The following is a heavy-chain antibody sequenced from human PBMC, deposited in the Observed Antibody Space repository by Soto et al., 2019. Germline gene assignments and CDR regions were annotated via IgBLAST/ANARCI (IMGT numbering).Heavy chain of an antibody. V-gene: IGHV3-21*01. D-gene: IGHD3-16*02. Sequence: EVQLVESGGGLVKPGGSLRLSCAASGFTFSSYSMNWVRQAPGKGLEWVSSISSSSSYIYYADSVKGRFAISRDNAKSSLYLEMNSLREEDTGVYYCAREVGELSLTGYFIVSRRLGSPVTVSS. J-gene: IGHJ5*01. CDR3: AREVGELSLTGYFIVS. CDR2: ISSSSSYI. CDR1: GFTFSSYS.